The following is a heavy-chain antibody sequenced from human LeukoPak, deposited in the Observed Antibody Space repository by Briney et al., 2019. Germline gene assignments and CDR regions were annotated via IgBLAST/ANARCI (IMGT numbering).Heavy chain of an antibody. CDR2: ISGFATTT. Sequence: GGSLRLSCAASGFTFSHYNMNWVRQAPGKGLEWISFISGFATTTYCADSVKGRFTISRHNTKNSLDLQMNSLRAEDTAVYYCARDSRSMVRGYYFDYWGQGTLVTVSS. CDR1: GFTFSHYN. V-gene: IGHV3-48*04. CDR3: ARDSRSMVRGYYFDY. D-gene: IGHD3-10*01. J-gene: IGHJ4*02.